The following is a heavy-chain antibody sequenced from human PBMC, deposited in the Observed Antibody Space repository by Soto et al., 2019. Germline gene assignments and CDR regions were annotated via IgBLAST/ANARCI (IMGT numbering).Heavy chain of an antibody. CDR1: GFTFSSYS. V-gene: IGHV3-48*01. Sequence: GGSLRLSCAASGFTFSSYSMNWVRQAPGKGLEWVSCISSSSSTIYYADSVKGRFTISRDNAKNSLYLQMNSLRAEDTAVYYCARGATISRGRAPSPLRYWGQGTLVTVLL. CDR3: ARGATISRGRAPSPLRY. CDR2: ISSSSSTI. J-gene: IGHJ4*02. D-gene: IGHD5-12*01.